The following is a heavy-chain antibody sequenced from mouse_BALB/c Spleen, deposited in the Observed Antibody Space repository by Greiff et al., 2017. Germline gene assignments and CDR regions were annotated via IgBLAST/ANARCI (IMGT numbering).Heavy chain of an antibody. Sequence: EVQRVESGGGLVQPGGSMKLSCVASGFTFSSYWMSWVRQSPEKGLEWVAEIRLKSDNYATHYAESVKGKFTISRDDSKSRLYLQMNSLRAEDTGIDYCTRCYGSSYWYFDVWGAGTTVTVSS. CDR2: IRLKSDNYAT. V-gene: IGHV6-6*02. CDR3: TRCYGSSYWYFDV. D-gene: IGHD1-1*01. CDR1: GFTFSSYW. J-gene: IGHJ1*01.